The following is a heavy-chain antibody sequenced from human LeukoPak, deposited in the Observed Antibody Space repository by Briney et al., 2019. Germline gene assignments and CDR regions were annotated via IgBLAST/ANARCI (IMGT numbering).Heavy chain of an antibody. Sequence: ASVKVSCKASGYTCSFYDINWVRQATGQGLEWMGYMNPNSGNLGYAQKFQGRVTITTDSSTSTAYMELSSLRSEDTAVYYCAREGLDYWGQGTLVTVSS. CDR2: MNPNSGNL. V-gene: IGHV1-8*03. CDR3: AREGLDY. CDR1: GYTCSFYD. J-gene: IGHJ4*02.